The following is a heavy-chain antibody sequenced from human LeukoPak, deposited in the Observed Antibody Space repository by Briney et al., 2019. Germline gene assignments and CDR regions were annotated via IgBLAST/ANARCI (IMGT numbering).Heavy chain of an antibody. CDR3: AREGGYGFDY. CDR2: IYHSGST. V-gene: IGHV4-30-2*01. Sequence: SETLSLTCAVSGRSISSGGYSWSWIPQPPGKGLEWIGYIYHSGSTYYNPSLKSRVTISVDRSKNQFSLKLSSVTAADTAVYYCAREGGYGFDYWGQGTLVTVSS. D-gene: IGHD5-12*01. J-gene: IGHJ4*02. CDR1: GRSISSGGYS.